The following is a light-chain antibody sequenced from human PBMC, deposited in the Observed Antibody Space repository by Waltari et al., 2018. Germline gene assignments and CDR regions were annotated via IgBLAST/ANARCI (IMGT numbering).Light chain of an antibody. CDR1: QDNRNY. J-gene: IGKJ4*01. Sequence: DIQMTQSPSSLSASVGDRVTITCQASQDNRNYLNWYQQKPGKAPKLLIYDASNLETGVPARFSGSGSGTDFTFTISSLQPEDIATYYCQHYYNRRLTFGGGTKVEIK. CDR3: QHYYNRRLT. V-gene: IGKV1-33*01. CDR2: DAS.